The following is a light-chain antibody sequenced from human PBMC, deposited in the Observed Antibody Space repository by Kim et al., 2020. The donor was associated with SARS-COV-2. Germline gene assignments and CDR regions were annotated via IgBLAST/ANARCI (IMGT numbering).Light chain of an antibody. J-gene: IGLJ3*02. Sequence: PGGAVTLTCASSARAVTSGYYPHGFQQKPGQAPRTLIYKTTKKHSWTPARFSGSLLGGKAALTLSGVQTEDEADYYCQLWHGDTWVFGGGTKLTVL. CDR2: KTT. CDR3: QLWHGDTWV. V-gene: IGLV7-43*01. CDR1: ARAVTSGYY.